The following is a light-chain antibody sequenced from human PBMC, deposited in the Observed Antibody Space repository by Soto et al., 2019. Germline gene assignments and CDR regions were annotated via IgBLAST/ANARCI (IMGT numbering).Light chain of an antibody. V-gene: IGKV3-15*01. CDR2: GAS. Sequence: EIVMTQSPATLSVSPGERATLSCRASQSVSSNLAWYQQKPGQPPRLLIYGASTRTTGIPARFSGRGSGTKVTLTISSLQSEDFAVYYCQHYHNWPPWTFGQGTKLEVK. CDR1: QSVSSN. CDR3: QHYHNWPPWT. J-gene: IGKJ1*01.